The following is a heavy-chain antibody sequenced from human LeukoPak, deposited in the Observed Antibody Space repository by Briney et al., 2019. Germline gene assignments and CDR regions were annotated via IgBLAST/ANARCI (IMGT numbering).Heavy chain of an antibody. CDR1: GFTFSSYS. D-gene: IGHD4-17*01. Sequence: GGSLRLSCSASGFTFSSYSMNWVRQAPGKGLEWVSSISSSSSYINYADSVKGRFTISRDNAKNSLYLQMNSLRAEDTAVYYCARATDGDYVPYWGQGTLVTVSS. V-gene: IGHV3-21*01. J-gene: IGHJ4*02. CDR2: ISSSSSYI. CDR3: ARATDGDYVPY.